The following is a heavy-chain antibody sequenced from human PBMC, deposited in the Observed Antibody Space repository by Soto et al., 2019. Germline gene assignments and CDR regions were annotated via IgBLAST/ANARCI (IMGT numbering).Heavy chain of an antibody. CDR2: ISSSGSTI. D-gene: IGHD3-3*01. CDR3: ARDTLKYYDFWSGYVDWFDP. CDR1: GFTFSSYE. V-gene: IGHV3-48*03. J-gene: IGHJ5*02. Sequence: GGSLRLSCAASGFTFSSYEMNWVRQAPGKGLEWVSYISSSGSTIYYADSVKGRFTISRDNAKNSLYLQMNSLRAEDTAVYYCARDTLKYYDFWSGYVDWFDPWGQGTLVTVSS.